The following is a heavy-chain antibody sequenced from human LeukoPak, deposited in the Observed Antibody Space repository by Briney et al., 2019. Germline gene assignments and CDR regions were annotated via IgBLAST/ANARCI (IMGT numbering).Heavy chain of an antibody. J-gene: IGHJ4*02. D-gene: IGHD6-19*01. CDR3: ARSQIAVADLGLDY. V-gene: IGHV1-18*01. CDR2: ISAYNGNT. Sequence: ASVKVSCKASGYTFTSYGISWVRQAPGQGLEWMGWISAYNGNTNYAQKLQGRVTMTTDTSTSTAYMELRSLRSDDTAVYYCARSQIAVADLGLDYWGQGTLVTVSS. CDR1: GYTFTSYG.